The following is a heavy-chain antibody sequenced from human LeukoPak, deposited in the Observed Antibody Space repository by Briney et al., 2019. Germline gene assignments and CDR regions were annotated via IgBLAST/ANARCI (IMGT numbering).Heavy chain of an antibody. CDR3: ARGEMWNGFDY. V-gene: IGHV3-74*01. Sequence: PGGSLRLSCAASGFTFSTYWMHWVRQAPGKGLVWVSRINSDGSSTSYADSVKGRFTISRDNAKNTLYLQMNSLRAEDTAVYFCARGEMWNGFDYWGQGTLVTVSA. CDR1: GFTFSTYW. J-gene: IGHJ4*02. CDR2: INSDGSST. D-gene: IGHD1-1*01.